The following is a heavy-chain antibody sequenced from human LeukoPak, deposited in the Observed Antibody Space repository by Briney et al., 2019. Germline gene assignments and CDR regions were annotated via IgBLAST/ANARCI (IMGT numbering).Heavy chain of an antibody. CDR2: INHSGST. CDR3: ARARKRYYYDSSGYYYFDY. CDR1: GGSFSGYY. J-gene: IGHJ4*02. Sequence: SETLSLTSAVYGGSFSGYYWSWIRQPPGKGLEWTGEINHSGSTNYNPSLKSRVTISVDTSKNQFSLKLSSVTAADTAVYYCARARKRYYYDSSGYYYFDYWGQGTLVTVSS. D-gene: IGHD3-22*01. V-gene: IGHV4-34*01.